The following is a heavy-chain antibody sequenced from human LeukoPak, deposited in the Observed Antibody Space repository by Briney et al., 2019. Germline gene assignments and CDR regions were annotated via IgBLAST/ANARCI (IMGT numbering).Heavy chain of an antibody. CDR2: INHSGST. V-gene: IGHV4-34*01. CDR3: ARETYYDFWSGDSMDV. Sequence: SETLSLTCAVYGGSFIGYYWRWIRQPPGKGLEWIGEINHSGSTHYNPSLKSRVTISVDTSKNQFSLKLSSVTAADTAVYYCARETYYDFWSGDSMDVWGQGTTVTVSS. D-gene: IGHD3-3*01. CDR1: GGSFIGYY. J-gene: IGHJ6*02.